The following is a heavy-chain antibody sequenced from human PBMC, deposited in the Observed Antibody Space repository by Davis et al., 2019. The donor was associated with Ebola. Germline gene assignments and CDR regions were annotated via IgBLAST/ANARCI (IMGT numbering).Heavy chain of an antibody. D-gene: IGHD2-21*02. J-gene: IGHJ4*02. CDR1: GFTFSSYG. CDR2: IRYDGSNK. Sequence: PGGSLRLSCAASGFTFSSYGMHWVRQAPGKGLEWVAFIRYDGSNKYYADSVKGRFTISRDNAKNSLYLQMNSLRAEDTAVYYCASPKSGGDYYFDYWGQGTLVTVSS. CDR3: ASPKSGGDYYFDY. V-gene: IGHV3-30*02.